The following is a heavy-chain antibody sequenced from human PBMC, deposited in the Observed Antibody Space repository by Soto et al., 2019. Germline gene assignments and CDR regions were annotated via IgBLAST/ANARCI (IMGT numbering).Heavy chain of an antibody. Sequence: SETLSLTCAVYCGSFSGYYWSWIRQPPGKGLEWIGEINHSGSTNYNPSLKSRVTISVDTSKNQFSLKLSSVTAADTAVYYCARYPLGSGSYYPPFDYWGQGTLVTVSS. J-gene: IGHJ4*02. CDR1: CGSFSGYY. CDR2: INHSGST. D-gene: IGHD3-10*01. V-gene: IGHV4-34*01. CDR3: ARYPLGSGSYYPPFDY.